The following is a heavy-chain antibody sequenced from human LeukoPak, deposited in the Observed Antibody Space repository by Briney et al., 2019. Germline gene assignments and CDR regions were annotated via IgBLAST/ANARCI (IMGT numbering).Heavy chain of an antibody. D-gene: IGHD2-15*01. CDR2: IWYDGSNK. Sequence: GGSLRLSCVASGFTFSSYGMYWVRQAPGKGLEWVAVIWYDGSNKYYADSVKGRFTISRDNPKNTLYLQMNSLRAEDTAVYYCARVLCSGGTCLDAFDIWGQGTMVTVSS. CDR3: ARVLCSGGTCLDAFDI. CDR1: GFTFSSYG. V-gene: IGHV3-33*01. J-gene: IGHJ3*02.